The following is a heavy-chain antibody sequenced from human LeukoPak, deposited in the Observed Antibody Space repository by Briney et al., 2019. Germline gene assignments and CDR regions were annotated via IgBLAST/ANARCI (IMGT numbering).Heavy chain of an antibody. Sequence: GGSLRLSCAASGFSFSVYWMHWVRQAPGKGPVWVSRIKTDGSITDYADSVKGRFTISRDNAKNTLYLQMNSLRAEDTAVYYCVRDFMYNTARTGCWGQGTLVTVSS. CDR2: IKTDGSIT. CDR1: GFSFSVYW. CDR3: VRDFMYNTARTGC. D-gene: IGHD1-1*01. J-gene: IGHJ4*02. V-gene: IGHV3-74*01.